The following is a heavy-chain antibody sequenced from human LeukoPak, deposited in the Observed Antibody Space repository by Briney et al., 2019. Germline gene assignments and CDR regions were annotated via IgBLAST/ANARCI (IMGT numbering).Heavy chain of an antibody. V-gene: IGHV4-59*01. J-gene: IGHJ4*02. CDR3: ARVHGMFDY. CDR1: GGSISSYY. D-gene: IGHD5-24*01. Sequence: SETLSLTCTVSGGSISSYYWSWIRQPPGKGLEWIGYIYYSGSTNYNPSLKSRVTISVDTSKNQFSLKLSSVTAADTAVYYCARVHGMFDYWGQGTLVTVSS. CDR2: IYYSGST.